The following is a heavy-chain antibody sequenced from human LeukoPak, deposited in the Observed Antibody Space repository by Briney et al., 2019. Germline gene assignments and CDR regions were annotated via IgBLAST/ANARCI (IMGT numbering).Heavy chain of an antibody. CDR2: IHPRGGDT. D-gene: IGHD3-10*01. CDR3: ARDGDYGTGSYYRGCIDS. CDR1: GYSCTAFY. V-gene: IGHV1-2*02. Sequence: ASVKVSCKTSGYSCTAFYIHWVRQAPGQGLKRMGWIHPRGGDTTYAQKFQGRVTMTRDPSTSTAYLDLSSLRSDDTAVYYCARDGDYGTGSYYRGCIDSWGQGTPVTVSP. J-gene: IGHJ4*02.